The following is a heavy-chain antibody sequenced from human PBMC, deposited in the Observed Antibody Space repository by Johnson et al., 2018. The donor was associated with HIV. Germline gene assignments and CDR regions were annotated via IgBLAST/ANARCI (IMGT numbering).Heavy chain of an antibody. V-gene: IGHV3-20*04. CDR1: GFTFDDYG. J-gene: IGHJ3*02. CDR2: INSNGGST. D-gene: IGHD6-13*01. CDR3: ARSGGYPNAFDM. Sequence: MQLVESGGGVVRPGGSLRLSCAASGFTFDDYGMSWVRQAPGKGLEWVSGINSNGGSTGYADSVKGRFTISRDNSKNSLFLQMNSLRVEDTAVYYCARSGGYPNAFDMWGQGTLVTVPA.